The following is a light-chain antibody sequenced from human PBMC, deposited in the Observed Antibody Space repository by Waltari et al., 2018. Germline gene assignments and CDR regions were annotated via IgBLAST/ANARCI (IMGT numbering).Light chain of an antibody. CDR1: STDVGGSNY. CDR2: DVS. J-gene: IGLJ3*02. CDR3: CSYAGSYTWV. Sequence: QSALTQPRPVSGSPGQSVTIPCTGTSTDVGGSNYVSWSQQHPGKAPKPMIYDVSKRPSGVPDRFSGSKSGNTASLTISGLQAEDEADYYCCSYAGSYTWVFGGGTKLTVL. V-gene: IGLV2-11*01.